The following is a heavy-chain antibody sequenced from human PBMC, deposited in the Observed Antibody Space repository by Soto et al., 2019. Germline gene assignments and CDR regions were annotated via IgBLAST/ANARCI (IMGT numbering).Heavy chain of an antibody. CDR3: ARSLIEMGTTRTYAV. V-gene: IGHV4-59*01. Sequence: SETLSLTCTISGGFISSYSWNWIRQPPGKGLEWIGYFYYTGSTKYNPSLESRVTISVDTNKNQFSLMLTSVTVADTAVYYCARSLIEMGTTRTYAVWGQGTLVTVSS. J-gene: IGHJ4*02. CDR2: FYYTGST. D-gene: IGHD2-2*01. CDR1: GGFISSYS.